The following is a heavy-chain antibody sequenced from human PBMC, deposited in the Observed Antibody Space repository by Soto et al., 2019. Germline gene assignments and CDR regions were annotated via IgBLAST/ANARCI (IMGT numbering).Heavy chain of an antibody. J-gene: IGHJ5*02. CDR1: GFTFSSYA. Sequence: QVQLVESGGGVVQPGRSLRLSCAASGFTFSSYAMHWVRQAPGKGLEWVAVISYDGSNKYYADSVKGRFTISRDNSKNTLYLQMNCLRAEDTAVYYCARGIYSSSSWWFDPWGQETLVTVSS. V-gene: IGHV3-30-3*01. CDR2: ISYDGSNK. CDR3: ARGIYSSSSWWFDP. D-gene: IGHD6-6*01.